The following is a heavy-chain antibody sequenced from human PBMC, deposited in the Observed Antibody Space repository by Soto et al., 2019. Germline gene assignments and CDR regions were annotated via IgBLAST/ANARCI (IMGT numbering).Heavy chain of an antibody. V-gene: IGHV1-3*01. D-gene: IGHD6-13*01. Sequence: QVQLAQSGAEVKKPGASVKVSCKASGYSFTNYAIHWVRQAPGQRLEWLGWVNAGNGNTKYSQKFQRGVTITRDTSASTAYMELSSLRFEDTAVYYCARVGYSSSWAFDYWGQGTLVTVSS. CDR3: ARVGYSSSWAFDY. J-gene: IGHJ4*02. CDR2: VNAGNGNT. CDR1: GYSFTNYA.